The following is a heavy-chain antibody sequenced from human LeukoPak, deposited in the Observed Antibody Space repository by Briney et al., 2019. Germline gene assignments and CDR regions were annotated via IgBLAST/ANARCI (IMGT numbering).Heavy chain of an antibody. J-gene: IGHJ4*02. CDR1: GFTFSSYS. CDR3: ARAELGPNDY. CDR2: ISSSSSYK. V-gene: IGHV3-21*01. D-gene: IGHD1-26*01. Sequence: PGGSLRLSCAASGFTFSSYSMNWVRQAPGKGLEWVSSISSSSSYKYYADSVKGRFTISRDNSKNTLYLQMNSLRAEDTAVYYCARAELGPNDYWGQGTLVTVSS.